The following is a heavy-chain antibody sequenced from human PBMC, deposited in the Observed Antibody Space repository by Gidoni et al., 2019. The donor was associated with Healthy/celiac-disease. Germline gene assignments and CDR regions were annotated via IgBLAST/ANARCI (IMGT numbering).Heavy chain of an antibody. CDR2: ISAYNGNT. Sequence: VRQAPGQGLEWMGWISAYNGNTNYAQKLQGRVTMTTDTSTSTAYMELRSLRSDDTAVYYCARDSRRYYYYGMDVWGLGTTVTVSS. CDR3: ARDSRRYYYYGMDV. J-gene: IGHJ6*02. V-gene: IGHV1-18*01.